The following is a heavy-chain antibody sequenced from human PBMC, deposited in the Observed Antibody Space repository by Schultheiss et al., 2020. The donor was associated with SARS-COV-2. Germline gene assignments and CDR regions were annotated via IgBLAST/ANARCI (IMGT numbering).Heavy chain of an antibody. J-gene: IGHJ4*02. CDR2: ISGSGGST. Sequence: GGPLRLSCAASGFTFSSYAMSWVRQAPGKGLEWVSAISGSGGSTYYADSVKGRFTISRDNSKNTLYLQMNSLRAEDTAVYYCAKDTDSSGYFSYWGQGTLVTVSS. CDR3: AKDTDSSGYFSY. V-gene: IGHV3-23*01. D-gene: IGHD3-22*01. CDR1: GFTFSSYA.